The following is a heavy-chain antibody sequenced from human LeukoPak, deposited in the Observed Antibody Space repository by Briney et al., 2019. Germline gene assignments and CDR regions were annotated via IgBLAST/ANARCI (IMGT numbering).Heavy chain of an antibody. CDR2: INHSGST. CDR1: GGSFSGYY. V-gene: IGHV4-34*01. CDR3: ARGTSTYYYGSPYYYYYYMDV. D-gene: IGHD3-10*01. Sequence: PSETPSLTCAVYGGSFSGYYWSWIRQPPGKGLEWIGEINHSGSTNYNPSLKSRVTISVDTSKNQFSLKLSSVTAADTAVYYCARGTSTYYYGSPYYYYYYMDVWGKGTTVTVSS. J-gene: IGHJ6*03.